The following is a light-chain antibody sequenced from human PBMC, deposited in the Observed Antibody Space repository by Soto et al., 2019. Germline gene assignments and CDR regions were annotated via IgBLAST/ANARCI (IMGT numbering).Light chain of an antibody. CDR3: SSYTSSSTWV. J-gene: IGLJ3*02. CDR1: SSDVGGYNY. CDR2: EVS. Sequence: HSALTQPASVSGSPGQSITISCTGTSSDVGGYNYVSWYQQHPGKAPKLMIYEVSTRPSGVSNRFSGSKSGNTASLTISGLQAEDEADYYCSSYTSSSTWVFGGGTKLTVL. V-gene: IGLV2-14*01.